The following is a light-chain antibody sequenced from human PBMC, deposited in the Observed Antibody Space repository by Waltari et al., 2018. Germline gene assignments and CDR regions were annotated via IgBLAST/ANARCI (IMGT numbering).Light chain of an antibody. CDR3: QQYYVWPPIT. CDR2: GAS. J-gene: IGKJ4*01. V-gene: IGKV3-15*01. CDR1: QIVRTN. Sequence: VLLTQSPASLSVSPGDTVILSCRASQIVRTNLVWYQQKAGQAPRTLIYGASTRASGVPSRFSGSGSETDFTLIISRLQSEDAAVYFCQQYYVWPPITFGGGTKLEI.